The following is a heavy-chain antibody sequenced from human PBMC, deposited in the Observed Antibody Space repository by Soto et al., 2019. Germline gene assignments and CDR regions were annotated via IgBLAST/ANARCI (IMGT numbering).Heavy chain of an antibody. CDR1: GGSISSYY. CDR3: ARDSYYGSSGYYYVLDY. V-gene: IGHV4-4*07. Sequence: PSETLSLTCTVSGGSISSYYWSWIRQPAGKGLEWIGRIYTSGSTNYNPSLKSRVTMSVDTSKNQFSLKLSSVTAADTAVYYCARDSYYGSSGYYYVLDYWGQGTLVTVSS. J-gene: IGHJ4*02. CDR2: IYTSGST. D-gene: IGHD3-22*01.